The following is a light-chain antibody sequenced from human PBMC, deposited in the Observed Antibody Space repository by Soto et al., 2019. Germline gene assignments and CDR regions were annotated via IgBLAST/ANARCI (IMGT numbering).Light chain of an antibody. CDR3: QQYNSFPLT. CDR1: QDISNY. V-gene: IGKV1-16*02. Sequence: DIQMTQSPSSLSASVGDRVTITCRASQDISNYLAWFQQKPGKAPKSLIYAASNLQSGVPSKFSGSGSGTDFTLTISSLEPEDFVTYYCQQYNSFPLTFGGGTKVEIK. CDR2: AAS. J-gene: IGKJ4*01.